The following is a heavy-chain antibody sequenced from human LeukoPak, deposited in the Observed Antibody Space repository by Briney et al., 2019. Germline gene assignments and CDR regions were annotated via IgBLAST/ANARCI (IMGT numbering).Heavy chain of an antibody. Sequence: SGPTLVKPTQTFTLTCTFSGFSLSTSGVGVGWIRRPPGKALEWLALIYWDDDKRYSPSLKSRLTITKDTSKNQVVLTMTNMDPVDTATYYCAHEDYSSSPGDYFDYWGQGTLVTVSS. CDR3: AHEDYSSSPGDYFDY. CDR1: GFSLSTSGVG. V-gene: IGHV2-5*02. CDR2: IYWDDDK. D-gene: IGHD6-6*01. J-gene: IGHJ4*02.